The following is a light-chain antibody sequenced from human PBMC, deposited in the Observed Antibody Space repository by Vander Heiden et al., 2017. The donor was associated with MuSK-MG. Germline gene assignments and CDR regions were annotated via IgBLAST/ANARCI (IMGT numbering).Light chain of an antibody. CDR2: EVS. J-gene: IGLJ2*01. CDR3: SSYAGSNNLV. V-gene: IGLV2-8*01. Sequence: QSALTQPPSASGAPGQSVTISCPGTSSDVGVYNYVSWYQQPPANAPNLMIYEVSKRPSGVPDRFSGSKSGNTASLTVSGLQAEDEADYYCSSYAGSNNLVFGGGTKLTVL. CDR1: SSDVGVYNY.